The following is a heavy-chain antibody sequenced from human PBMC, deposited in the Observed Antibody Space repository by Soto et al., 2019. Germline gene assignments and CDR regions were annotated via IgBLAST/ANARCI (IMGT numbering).Heavy chain of an antibody. CDR1: GFTFSSYG. CDR2: ISYDGSNK. Sequence: GGSLRLSCAASGFTFSSYGMHWVRQAPGKGLEWVAVISYDGSNKYYADSVKGRFTISRDNSKNTLYLQMNSLRAEDTAVYYCARGEPVTTGIVWGQGTLVTVSS. D-gene: IGHD4-4*01. J-gene: IGHJ4*02. V-gene: IGHV3-30*03. CDR3: ARGEPVTTGIV.